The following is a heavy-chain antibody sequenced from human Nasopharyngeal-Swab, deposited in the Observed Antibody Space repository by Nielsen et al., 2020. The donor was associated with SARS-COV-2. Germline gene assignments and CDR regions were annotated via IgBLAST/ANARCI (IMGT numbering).Heavy chain of an antibody. D-gene: IGHD2-2*01. CDR3: AKRPYCGSNSCYYYFDY. J-gene: IGHJ4*02. Sequence: GESLKISCAASRFTLSSYAMSWVRQAPGKGLEWVSAISGSGGSTYYADSVKGRFTISRDNSKNTLYLQMNSLRAEDTAVYYCAKRPYCGSNSCYYYFDYWGQGTLVTVSS. CDR2: ISGSGGST. CDR1: RFTLSSYA. V-gene: IGHV3-23*01.